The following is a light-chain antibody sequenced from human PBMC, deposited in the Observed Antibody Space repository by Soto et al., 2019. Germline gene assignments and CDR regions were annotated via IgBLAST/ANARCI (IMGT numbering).Light chain of an antibody. CDR1: SSNIGAGYD. Sequence: QSVLTQPPSVSGAPGQRDTISCTGSSSNIGAGYDVHWYQQLPGAAPKVLIYDNNNRPSGVPDRFSGSKSGTSASLAITGLQAEDEADYYCQSYDSSLSGYVFGTGTKVTVL. CDR2: DNN. CDR3: QSYDSSLSGYV. J-gene: IGLJ1*01. V-gene: IGLV1-40*01.